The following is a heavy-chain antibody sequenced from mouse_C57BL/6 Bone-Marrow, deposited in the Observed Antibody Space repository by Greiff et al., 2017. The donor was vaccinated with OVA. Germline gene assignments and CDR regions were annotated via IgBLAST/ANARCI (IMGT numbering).Heavy chain of an antibody. Sequence: VQLQQSGPGLVQPSQSLSITCTVSGFSLTSYGVHWVRQSPGKGLEWLGVLWRGGSTDYNAAFMSRLSITKDNSKSQVFFKMNSLQADDTAIYYSAKNPSLITTVVAPPYYYAMDYWGQGTSVTVSS. D-gene: IGHD1-1*01. V-gene: IGHV2-5*01. CDR1: GFSLTSYG. J-gene: IGHJ4*01. CDR2: LWRGGST. CDR3: AKNPSLITTVVAPPYYYAMDY.